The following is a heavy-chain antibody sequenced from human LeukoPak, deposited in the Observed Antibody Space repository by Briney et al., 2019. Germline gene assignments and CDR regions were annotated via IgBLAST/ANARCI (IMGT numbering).Heavy chain of an antibody. Sequence: GGSLRLSCAASGFTFSSYSMNWVRQAPGKGLEWVSYITFSSSIIYYADSVKGRFTISRDNAKNSLYLQMNSLRAEDTAVYYCARDNSVGETAWWFDPWGQGTLVTVSS. CDR2: ITFSSSII. V-gene: IGHV3-48*01. J-gene: IGHJ5*02. CDR3: ARDNSVGETAWWFDP. CDR1: GFTFSSYS. D-gene: IGHD1-26*01.